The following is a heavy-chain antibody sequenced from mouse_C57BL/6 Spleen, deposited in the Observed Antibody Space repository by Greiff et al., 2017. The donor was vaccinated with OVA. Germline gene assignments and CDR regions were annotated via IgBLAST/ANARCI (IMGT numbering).Heavy chain of an antibody. D-gene: IGHD1-1*01. Sequence: VMLVESGAELVKPGASVKMSCKASGYTFTTYPIEWMKQNHGKSLEWIGNFHPYNDDTKYNEKFKGKATLTVEKSSSTVYLELSRLTSDDSAVYYCARRANYDWYFDVWGTGTTVTVSS. CDR3: ARRANYDWYFDV. V-gene: IGHV1-47*01. CDR1: GYTFTTYP. CDR2: FHPYNDDT. J-gene: IGHJ1*03.